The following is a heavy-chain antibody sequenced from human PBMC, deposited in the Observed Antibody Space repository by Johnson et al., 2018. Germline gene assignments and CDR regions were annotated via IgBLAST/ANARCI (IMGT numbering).Heavy chain of an antibody. CDR1: GFTFGDYT. CDR2: ISYDGSNK. D-gene: IGHD3-10*01. CDR3: AKDFYYGSGSHDYYYYYMDV. Sequence: VQLVETGGGLVQPGRSLRLSCTSSGFTFGDYTMSWFRQAPGKGLEWVAVISYDGSNKYYADSVKGRFTISRDNSKNTLYLQMNSLRAEDTAVYYCAKDFYYGSGSHDYYYYYMDVWGKGTTVTVSS. J-gene: IGHJ6*03. V-gene: IGHV3-30*04.